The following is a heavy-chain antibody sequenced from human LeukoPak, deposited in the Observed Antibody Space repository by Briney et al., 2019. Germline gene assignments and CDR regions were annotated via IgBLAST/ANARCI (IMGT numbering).Heavy chain of an antibody. D-gene: IGHD5-12*01. J-gene: IGHJ3*01. CDR1: GFSFSDYY. V-gene: IGHV3-11*01. Sequence: GGSLRPSCAASGFSFSDYYMSWIRQAPGKGLEWVAYITSSSDDIYYADSVKCRFTISRDNAKNALFLRMNSLRVEDTATYYCASDIVAPSGDVWGQGTVVSVSS. CDR2: ITSSSDDI. CDR3: ASDIVAPSGDV.